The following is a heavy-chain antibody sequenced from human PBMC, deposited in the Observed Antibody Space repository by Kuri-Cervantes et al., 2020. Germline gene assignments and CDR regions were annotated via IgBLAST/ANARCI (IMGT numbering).Heavy chain of an antibody. J-gene: IGHJ5*02. Sequence: SVKVSCKASGYTFTSYYMHWVRQAPGQGLEWMGGIIPISGTANYAQKFQGRVTITTDESTSTAYMELSSLRSEDTAVYYCARVGGSSGYYSYNWFDPWGQGTLVTVSS. CDR3: ARVGGSSGYYSYNWFDP. CDR1: GYTFTSYY. D-gene: IGHD3-22*01. V-gene: IGHV1-69*05. CDR2: IIPISGTA.